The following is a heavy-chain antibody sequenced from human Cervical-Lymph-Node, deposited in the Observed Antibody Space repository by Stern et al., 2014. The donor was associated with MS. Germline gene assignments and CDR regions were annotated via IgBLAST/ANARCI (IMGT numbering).Heavy chain of an antibody. V-gene: IGHV3-30*18. Sequence: VQLVEPGGGVVQPGRSLRLSCAASGFTFSNYGMHLVRQAPGKGLEWVAVISYDGMNKYYSDPVKGRFTISRDNSKNTLYLQMNSLRAEDTAVYYCAKDLAPMVRGVDGMDVWGQGTTVTVSS. CDR3: AKDLAPMVRGVDGMDV. CDR1: GFTFSNYG. J-gene: IGHJ6*02. CDR2: ISYDGMNK. D-gene: IGHD3-10*01.